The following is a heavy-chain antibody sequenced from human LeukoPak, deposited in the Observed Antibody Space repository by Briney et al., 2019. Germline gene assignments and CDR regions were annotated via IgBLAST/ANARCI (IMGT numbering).Heavy chain of an antibody. CDR3: ARDGGRAVVVPAAIMYYYYYGMDV. D-gene: IGHD2-2*01. Sequence: SETLSLTCAVSGYSISSGYYWGWIRQPPGKGLEWIGRIYHSGSTYYNPSLKSRVTISVDTSKNQFSLKLSSVTAADTAVYYCARDGGRAVVVPAAIMYYYYYGMDVWGKGTTVTVSS. V-gene: IGHV4-38-2*02. CDR1: GYSISSGYY. CDR2: IYHSGST. J-gene: IGHJ6*04.